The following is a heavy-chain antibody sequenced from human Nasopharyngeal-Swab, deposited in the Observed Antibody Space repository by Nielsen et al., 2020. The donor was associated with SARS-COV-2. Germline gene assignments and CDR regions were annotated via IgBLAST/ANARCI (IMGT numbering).Heavy chain of an antibody. CDR2: IYWNDDK. CDR3: AHSSSITMIVVVIPTFDY. D-gene: IGHD3-22*01. Sequence: SGPTLVKPTQTLTLTCTFSGFSLGTSGVGVGWIRQPPGKALEWLALIYWNDDKRYSPSLKSRLTITKDASKNQVVLTMTNMDPVDTATYYCAHSSSITMIVVVIPTFDYWGQGTLVTVSS. V-gene: IGHV2-5*01. CDR1: GFSLGTSGVG. J-gene: IGHJ4*02.